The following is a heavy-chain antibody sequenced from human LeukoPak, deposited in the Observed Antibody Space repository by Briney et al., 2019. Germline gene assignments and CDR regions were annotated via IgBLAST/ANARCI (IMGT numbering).Heavy chain of an antibody. V-gene: IGHV3-15*01. CDR3: TRGVAILNYFDY. CDR1: GFILSNAW. CDR2: IKSKTDGGTT. J-gene: IGHJ4*02. Sequence: PGGSLRLSCAGSGFILSNAWMSWVRQAPGKGLEWVARIKSKTDGGTTDYAAPVKGRFTISRDDSKNTLYLQMDSLKTEDTAVYYCTRGVAILNYFDYWGQGTLVTVFS.